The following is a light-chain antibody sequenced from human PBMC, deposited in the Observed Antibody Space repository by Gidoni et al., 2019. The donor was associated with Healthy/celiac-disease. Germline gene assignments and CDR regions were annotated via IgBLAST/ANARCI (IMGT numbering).Light chain of an antibody. CDR2: DVS. J-gene: IGLJ1*01. V-gene: IGLV2-14*03. CDR3: SSFTSSSTLV. Sequence: QSALTQPASVSGSPGQSITISCTGTSSVVSGYNYVSWYQQHPGKSPKVIIYDVSSRPSGVTNRFSGTKSGNTASLTISGLQAEDEADYYCSSFTSSSTLVFGTGTKVTVL. CDR1: SSVVSGYNY.